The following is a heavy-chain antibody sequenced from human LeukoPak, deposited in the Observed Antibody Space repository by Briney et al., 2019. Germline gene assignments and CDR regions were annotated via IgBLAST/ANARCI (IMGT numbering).Heavy chain of an antibody. D-gene: IGHD3-3*01. Sequence: LETLSLTCADSGGSFSDYYWSWIRQPPGKGLEWIGEINHRGSTNYNPSLKSRVTISVDTSKNQFSLKLSSVTAADTAVYYCARGRDGVVINWFDPWGQGTLVTVSS. V-gene: IGHV4-34*01. CDR2: INHRGST. CDR3: ARGRDGVVINWFDP. CDR1: GGSFSDYY. J-gene: IGHJ5*02.